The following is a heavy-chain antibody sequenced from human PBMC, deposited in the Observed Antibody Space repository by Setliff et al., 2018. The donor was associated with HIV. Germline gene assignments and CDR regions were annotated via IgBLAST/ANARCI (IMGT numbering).Heavy chain of an antibody. CDR1: GYSISRDYY. V-gene: IGHV4-38-2*01. J-gene: IGHJ6*02. Sequence: PSETLSLTCAVSGYSISRDYYWGWIRQPPGKGLEWIGSIYHNGNTYYSPSLKSRVTISVDTSGNQISLKLSSVTAADTAVYYCARQRLGNCSGARCSFSGMDVWGPGTTVTVSS. D-gene: IGHD2-15*01. CDR3: ARQRLGNCSGARCSFSGMDV. CDR2: IYHNGNT.